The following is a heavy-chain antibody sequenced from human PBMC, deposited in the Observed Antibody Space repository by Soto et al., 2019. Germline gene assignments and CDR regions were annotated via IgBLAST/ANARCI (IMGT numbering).Heavy chain of an antibody. D-gene: IGHD2-21*02. Sequence: SETLSLTCPVAGGSIGSISYYWGWIRQPPGKGLEGIGSIYYSGRTYYNPSLKSRVTISVDTAKNQFSLKLSSVTAADTAAYYCATHSWVGGDWLESLPESVDVWRETTTVTAPQ. CDR2: IYYSGRT. CDR3: ATHSWVGGDWLESLPESVDV. J-gene: IGHJ6*04. CDR1: GGSIGSISYY. V-gene: IGHV4-39*01.